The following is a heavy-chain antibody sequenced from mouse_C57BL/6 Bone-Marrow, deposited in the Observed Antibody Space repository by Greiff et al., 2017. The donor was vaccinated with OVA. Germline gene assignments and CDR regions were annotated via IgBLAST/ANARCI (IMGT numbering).Heavy chain of an antibody. D-gene: IGHD2-3*01. CDR3: ARGGYFY. CDR1: GYTFTSYW. CDR2: IDPSDSYT. V-gene: IGHV1-69*01. Sequence: QVQLQQPGAELVMPGASVKLSCKASGYTFTSYWMHWVKQRPGHGLEWIGEIDPSDSYTNYNQKFKGKSTLTVDKSSSTAYMQLSSLTSEDSAVYYCARGGYFYWGQGTTLTVSS. J-gene: IGHJ2*01.